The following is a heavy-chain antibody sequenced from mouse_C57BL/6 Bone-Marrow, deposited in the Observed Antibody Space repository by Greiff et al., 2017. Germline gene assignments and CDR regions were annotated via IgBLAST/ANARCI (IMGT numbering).Heavy chain of an antibody. D-gene: IGHD1-1*01. CDR1: GFTFSDSG. V-gene: IGHV5-17*01. J-gene: IGHJ2*01. CDR2: ISSGSSTI. Sequence: EVQVVESGGGLLKPGCSLKLSCAASGFTFSDSGMHWVRQAPEKGLEWVAYISSGSSTIYYADTVKGRFTISRDNAKNTLFLQMTSLRSEDTAMYYCARNYYQDYWGQGTTLTVSS. CDR3: ARNYYQDY.